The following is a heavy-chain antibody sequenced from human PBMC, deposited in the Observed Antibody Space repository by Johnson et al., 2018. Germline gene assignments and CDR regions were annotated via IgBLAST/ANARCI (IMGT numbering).Heavy chain of an antibody. D-gene: IGHD3-22*01. Sequence: VQLVESGGGLVQXGRSXRLXCTASGFTFGDYAMSWFRQAPGKGLEWVGFIRSKSYGGTTEYAASVKGRFTISRDDSKSIAYLQMNSLKTEDTAVYYCSRPYDSSGYYPRYFQHWGQGTLVTVSS. CDR1: GFTFGDYA. J-gene: IGHJ1*01. CDR3: SRPYDSSGYYPRYFQH. CDR2: IRSKSYGGTT. V-gene: IGHV3-49*03.